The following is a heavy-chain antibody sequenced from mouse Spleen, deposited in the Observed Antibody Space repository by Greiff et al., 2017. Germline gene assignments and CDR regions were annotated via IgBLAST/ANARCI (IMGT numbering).Heavy chain of an antibody. CDR2: IDPANGNT. CDR3: AIPDGYPYYYAMDY. J-gene: IGHJ4*01. D-gene: IGHD2-3*01. V-gene: IGHV14-3*02. CDR1: GFNIKDTY. Sequence: VQLQQSGAELVKPGASVKLSCTASGFNIKDTYMHWVKQRPEQGLEWIGRIDPANGNTKYDPKFQGKATITADTSSNTAYLQLSSLTSEDTAVYYCAIPDGYPYYYAMDYWGQGTSVTVSS.